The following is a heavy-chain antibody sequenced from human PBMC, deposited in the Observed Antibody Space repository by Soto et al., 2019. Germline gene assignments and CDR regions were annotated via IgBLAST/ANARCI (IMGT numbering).Heavy chain of an antibody. D-gene: IGHD6-19*01. CDR2: INHSGST. CDR1: DGSFSGYY. CDR3: ARFKQWLPRGIWFDP. Sequence: SEPMSLTCAVYDGSFSGYYGSWISQPPGKGLEWIGEINHSGSTNYNPSLKSRVTISVDTSKNQFSLKLSSVTAADTAVYYCARFKQWLPRGIWFDPWGQGTLVTVSS. V-gene: IGHV4-34*01. J-gene: IGHJ5*02.